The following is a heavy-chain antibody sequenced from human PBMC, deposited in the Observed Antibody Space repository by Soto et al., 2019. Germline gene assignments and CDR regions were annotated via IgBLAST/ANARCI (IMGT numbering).Heavy chain of an antibody. CDR1: GNTVTNYY. J-gene: IGHJ4*02. Sequence: QVQLMQSGAEVKKPGASVKVSCKASGNTVTNYYIHWVWQAPGQGLEWMGTINPSGGHTTYSQNCLCRVTITSDTTTSTLYMELTSLTSDDTAVYYCAIGGHVVVVTAAFDYWGQGTLVTVSS. V-gene: IGHV1-46*01. CDR3: AIGGHVVVVTAAFDY. D-gene: IGHD2-21*02. CDR2: INPSGGHT.